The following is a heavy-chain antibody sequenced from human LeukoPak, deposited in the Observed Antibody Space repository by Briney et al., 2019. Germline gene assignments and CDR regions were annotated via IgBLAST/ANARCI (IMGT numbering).Heavy chain of an antibody. Sequence: GASVKVSCKASGYTFTGYYMHWVRQAPGQGLEWMGWINPNSGGTNYAQKFQGRVTMTRDTSISTAYMELSRLRSDDTAVYYCAGLGYCTRTSCSQPYWYFDPWGRGTLVTVSS. CDR3: AGLGYCTRTSCSQPYWYFDP. J-gene: IGHJ2*01. V-gene: IGHV1-2*02. CDR2: INPNSGGT. D-gene: IGHD2-2*01. CDR1: GYTFTGYY.